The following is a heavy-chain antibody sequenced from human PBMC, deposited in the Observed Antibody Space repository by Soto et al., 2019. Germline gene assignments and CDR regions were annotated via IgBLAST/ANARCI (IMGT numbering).Heavy chain of an antibody. CDR2: ISYDGGTE. J-gene: IGHJ4*02. V-gene: IGHV3-30-3*01. Sequence: GGSLRLSCAASGFTFSSYSLHWVRQAPGKGLEWVTFISYDGGTEYYADSVKGRFTISRDNSKNTLYLQMNSLRAEDTAMYYCAREKGYCSGGSCRYVDYWGKGTLVTVPS. CDR1: GFTFSSYS. D-gene: IGHD2-15*01. CDR3: AREKGYCSGGSCRYVDY.